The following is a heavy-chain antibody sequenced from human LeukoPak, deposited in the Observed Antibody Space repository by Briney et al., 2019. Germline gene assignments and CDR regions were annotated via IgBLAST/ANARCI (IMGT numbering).Heavy chain of an antibody. V-gene: IGHV4-4*07. D-gene: IGHD2-15*01. CDR2: VCTGRSPNT. CDR1: VVSICDSW. Sequence: SETLSLTCTVSVVSICDSWWSWIRQPAGKRLGFSARVCTGRSPNTNYNPSLKSRATMSADTSKNQFSLKLTSVNAADTDMYYCESEEVFCSGGHCFRYYWGQGSLVTVSS. CDR3: ESEEVFCSGGHCFRYY. J-gene: IGHJ4*02.